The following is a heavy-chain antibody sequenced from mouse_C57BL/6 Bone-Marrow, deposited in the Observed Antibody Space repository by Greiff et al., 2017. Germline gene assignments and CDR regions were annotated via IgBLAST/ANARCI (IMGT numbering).Heavy chain of an antibody. Sequence: QVQLQQPGAELVKPGASVKMSCKASGYTFTSYWISWVKQRPGQGLEWIGDIYPGRCSTNYNEKFKSKATLPVDTSSSTAYMQLSSLTSEYSAGYCCARRGPGYWGQGTTRTVSS. CDR2: IYPGRCST. D-gene: IGHD3-3*01. J-gene: IGHJ2*01. V-gene: IGHV1-55*01. CDR3: ARRGPGY. CDR1: GYTFTSYW.